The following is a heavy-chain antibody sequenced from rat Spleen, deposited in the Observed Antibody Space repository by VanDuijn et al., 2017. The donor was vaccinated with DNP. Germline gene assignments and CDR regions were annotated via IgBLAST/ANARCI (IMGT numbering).Heavy chain of an antibody. CDR2: LSTGGGIT. V-gene: IGHV5-27*01. D-gene: IGHD1-12*02. CDR3: TTTHYFDGWFPFDY. J-gene: IGHJ2*01. Sequence: EVLLVESDGGLVQPGRSLKLSCAASGFTFSNYYMAWVRQAPTKGLELVAYLSTGGGITYYRDSVKGRFTLSRDNAESTLYLQMDSLRSEDTATYYCTTTHYFDGWFPFDYWGQGVMVTVSS. CDR1: GFTFSNYY.